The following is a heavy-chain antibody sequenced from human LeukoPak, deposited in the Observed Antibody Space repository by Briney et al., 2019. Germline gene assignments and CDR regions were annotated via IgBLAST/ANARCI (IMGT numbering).Heavy chain of an antibody. Sequence: GSLRLSCAASGFTFSAYEMNWVRQAPGKGLEWVSSISSSSSYIYYADSMKGRFTISRDNAKNSLYPQMNSLRAEDTAVYYCARDRSYHYDSSGYYSKWYFDLWGRGTLVTVSS. CDR3: ARDRSYHYDSSGYYSKWYFDL. V-gene: IGHV3-21*01. CDR1: GFTFSAYE. CDR2: ISSSSSYI. D-gene: IGHD3-22*01. J-gene: IGHJ2*01.